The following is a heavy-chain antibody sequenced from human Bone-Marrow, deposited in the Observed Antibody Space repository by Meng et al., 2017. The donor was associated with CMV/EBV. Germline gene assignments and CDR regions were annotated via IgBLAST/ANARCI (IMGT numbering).Heavy chain of an antibody. D-gene: IGHD5-18*01. CDR1: GYPFTGYY. V-gene: IGHV1-2*02. Sequence: AGYPFTGYYMHWVRQAPGQGLEWMGWINPNSGDTNYAQKFQGRVTMTRDTSISTAYMELSRLRSDDTAVYYCARDLKRGYSYGLVYWGQGTLVTVSS. J-gene: IGHJ4*02. CDR2: INPNSGDT. CDR3: ARDLKRGYSYGLVY.